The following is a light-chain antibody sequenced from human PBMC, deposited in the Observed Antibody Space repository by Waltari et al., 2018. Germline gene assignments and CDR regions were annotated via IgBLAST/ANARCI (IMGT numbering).Light chain of an antibody. CDR2: KAS. CDR3: QQYNSYPFT. Sequence: DIQMTQSPSTLSASVGDRVTITCRASQSIGSWLAWYQQKPGKAPKLLIYKASSLESGVPSRFSGSGSGTEFTLTISSLQPDDFATYYCQQYNSYPFTFGPGTKVDIK. CDR1: QSIGSW. J-gene: IGKJ3*01. V-gene: IGKV1-5*03.